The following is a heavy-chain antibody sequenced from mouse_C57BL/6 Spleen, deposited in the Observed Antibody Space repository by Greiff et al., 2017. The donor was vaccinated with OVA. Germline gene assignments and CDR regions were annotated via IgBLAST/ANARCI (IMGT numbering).Heavy chain of an antibody. D-gene: IGHD2-12*01. Sequence: EVMLVESGGGLVKPGGSLKLSCAASGFTFSSYTMSWVRQTPEKRLEWVATISGGGGNTYYPDSVKGRFTISRDNAKNTLYLQMSSLRSEDTALYYCASYSSYFDYWGQGTTLTVSS. CDR2: ISGGGGNT. V-gene: IGHV5-9*01. J-gene: IGHJ2*01. CDR1: GFTFSSYT. CDR3: ASYSSYFDY.